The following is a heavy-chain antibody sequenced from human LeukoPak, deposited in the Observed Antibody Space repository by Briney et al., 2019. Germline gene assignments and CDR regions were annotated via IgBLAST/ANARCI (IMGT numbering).Heavy chain of an antibody. J-gene: IGHJ4*02. V-gene: IGHV3-23*01. CDR3: AKGPSDYDFWSGYYGYFDY. CDR2: ISGSGGST. Sequence: PGGSLRLSCTASGFTFGDYAMSWVRQAPGKGLEWVSAISGSGGSTYYADSVKGRFTISRDNSKNTLSLQMNSLRAEDTAVYYCAKGPSDYDFWSGYYGYFDYWGQGTLVTVSS. CDR1: GFTFGDYA. D-gene: IGHD3-3*01.